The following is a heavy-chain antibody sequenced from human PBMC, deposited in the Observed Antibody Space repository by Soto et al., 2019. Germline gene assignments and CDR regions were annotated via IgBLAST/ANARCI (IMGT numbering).Heavy chain of an antibody. CDR2: ISAYNGNT. V-gene: IGHV1-18*04. Sequence: ASVKVSCKASGYTFTSYGISWVRQAPGQGLEWMGWISAYNGNTNYAQKLQGRVTMTTDTSTSTAYMELRSLGSDDTAVYYCARDWHRDPAIGARDYWGQGXLVTVYS. D-gene: IGHD5-18*01. CDR3: ARDWHRDPAIGARDY. CDR1: GYTFTSYG. J-gene: IGHJ4*02.